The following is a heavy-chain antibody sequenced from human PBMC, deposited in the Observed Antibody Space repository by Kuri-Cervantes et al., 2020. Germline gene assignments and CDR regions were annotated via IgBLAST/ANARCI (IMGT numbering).Heavy chain of an antibody. D-gene: IGHD5-12*01. Sequence: GESLKISCAASGFTFSSYEMNWVRQAPGKGLEWVSVIYSGGSTYYADSVKGRFTISRDNSKNTLYLQMNSLRAEDTAVYYCARDSGYVGFDYWGQGTLVTVSS. CDR3: ARDSGYVGFDY. CDR2: IYSGGST. CDR1: GFTFSSYE. J-gene: IGHJ4*02. V-gene: IGHV3-53*01.